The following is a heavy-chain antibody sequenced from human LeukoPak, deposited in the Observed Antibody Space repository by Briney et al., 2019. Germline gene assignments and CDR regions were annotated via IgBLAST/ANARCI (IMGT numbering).Heavy chain of an antibody. Sequence: GRTLRLSCAASGFTFSRYGMHWVRHAPAQGLEWVAVISYDGSNKSYADSLKSRFTTYRENSKNTLYMQMNSRRAEDTAVYYCAKNADYYGSGSYAQGYYGMAVWGKGTTVTVSS. CDR1: GFTFSRYG. D-gene: IGHD3-10*01. V-gene: IGHV3-30*18. J-gene: IGHJ6*04. CDR2: ISYDGSNK. CDR3: AKNADYYGSGSYAQGYYGMAV.